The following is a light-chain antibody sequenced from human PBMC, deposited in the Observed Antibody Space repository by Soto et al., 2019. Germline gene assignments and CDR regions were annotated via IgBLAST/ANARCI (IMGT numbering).Light chain of an antibody. CDR1: SSDVGGYNY. Sequence: QSALTQPPSASGSPGQSVTISCTGTSSDVGGYNYVSWYQQHPGKAPKLMIYEVSKRPSGVPDRFSGSKSGNTASLTVSGLQAEDEGDYYCTSYAGSNNLVLFGGGTKLTVL. CDR2: EVS. J-gene: IGLJ2*01. V-gene: IGLV2-8*01. CDR3: TSYAGSNNLVL.